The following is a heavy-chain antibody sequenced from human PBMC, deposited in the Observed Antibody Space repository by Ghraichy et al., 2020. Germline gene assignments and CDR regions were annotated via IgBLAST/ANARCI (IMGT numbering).Heavy chain of an antibody. CDR2: IYHDGAT. V-gene: IGHV4-34*01. Sequence: SETLSLTCAVSGGSFSNNYWTWIRQTPGKGLEWIGEIYHDGATHYNPALKSRVTISVDTSKIQFSLNLTSMTPADTGVYYCARQSRMGSGWYGWFDPWGQGILVTVSS. CDR3: ARQSRMGSGWYGWFDP. J-gene: IGHJ5*02. CDR1: GGSFSNNY. D-gene: IGHD6-13*01.